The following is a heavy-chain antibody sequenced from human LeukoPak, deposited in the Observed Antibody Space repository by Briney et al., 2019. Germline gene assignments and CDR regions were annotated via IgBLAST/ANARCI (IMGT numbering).Heavy chain of an antibody. CDR1: GFTFTTYA. Sequence: GGSLRLSCAASGFTFTTYAMSWVREAPGQGLEGSSASSDSGDSTYYADSVKGRFTISRDNSKNTLYVQMNSLRAEDTAVYYCAKSHSVGYRGYFDYWGQGTLVTVSS. J-gene: IGHJ4*02. D-gene: IGHD5-12*01. V-gene: IGHV3-23*01. CDR3: AKSHSVGYRGYFDY. CDR2: SSDSGDST.